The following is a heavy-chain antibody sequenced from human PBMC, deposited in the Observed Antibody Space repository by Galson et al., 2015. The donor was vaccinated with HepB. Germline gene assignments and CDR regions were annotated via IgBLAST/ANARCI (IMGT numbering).Heavy chain of an antibody. CDR1: GFTVSSDY. D-gene: IGHD3-10*01. J-gene: IGHJ3*02. Sequence: SLRLSCALSGFTVSSDYMAWVRQAPGKGLEWVSALWNTGSTFYADSVKGRFAISRDNSKNTLYLQMNNLRADDSAVYSCELWFHHVGFDILGQGTMVTVSS. V-gene: IGHV3-53*01. CDR2: LWNTGST. CDR3: ELWFHHVGFDI.